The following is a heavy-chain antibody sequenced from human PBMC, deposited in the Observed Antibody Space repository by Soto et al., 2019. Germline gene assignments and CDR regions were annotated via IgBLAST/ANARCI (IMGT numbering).Heavy chain of an antibody. V-gene: IGHV3-48*02. CDR3: ARGEWRGYNYSVFFEY. Sequence: GGSLRLSCAASGFGFNTYSMNWVRQAPGKGLEWVSYITPGSGRVYYADSVKGRFTISRDNAEDSLSLQMNSLRDEDTAVYYCARGEWRGYNYSVFFEYWGQGTQVTVSS. J-gene: IGHJ4*02. D-gene: IGHD5-18*01. CDR2: ITPGSGRV. CDR1: GFGFNTYS.